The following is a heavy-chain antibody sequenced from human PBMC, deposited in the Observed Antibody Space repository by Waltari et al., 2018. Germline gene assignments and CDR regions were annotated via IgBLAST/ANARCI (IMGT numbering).Heavy chain of an antibody. Sequence: QLRLQESGPGRVKPSETLSLTSTVSGDSVISRNYYWGWIRQPPGRGLWWIGSMFHGGSIYTSSSIAGRVTMSVDTLKILFSLGLDSVSAAETAGYYCARDPRVVGTTLAYFNHLTQGTLVTVSS. CDR3: ARDPRVVGTTLAYFNH. V-gene: IGHV4-39*07. J-gene: IGHJ4*02. CDR1: GDSVISRNYY. D-gene: IGHD1-26*01. CDR2: MFHGGSI.